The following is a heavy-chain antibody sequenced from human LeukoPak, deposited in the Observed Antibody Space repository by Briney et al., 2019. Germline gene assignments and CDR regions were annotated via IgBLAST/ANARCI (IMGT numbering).Heavy chain of an antibody. CDR1: GDSISSSNYY. J-gene: IGHJ3*02. CDR2: IYYSGST. V-gene: IGHV4-39*01. Sequence: PSETLSLTCTVSGDSISSSNYYWGWIRQPPGKGLEWIGSIYYSGSTYYNPSLKSRVTISVDTSKNQFSLKLTSVTAADTAVYYCARPDSSCWPRGAFNIWGQGTMVTVSS. D-gene: IGHD6-19*01. CDR3: ARPDSSCWPRGAFNI.